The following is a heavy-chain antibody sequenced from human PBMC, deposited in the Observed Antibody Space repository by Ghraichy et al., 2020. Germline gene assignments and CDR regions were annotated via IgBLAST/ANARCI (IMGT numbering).Heavy chain of an antibody. CDR2: ISSSSSTI. D-gene: IGHD6-19*01. CDR3: ARDFPYSSGWYGEGYYYMDV. V-gene: IGHV3-48*02. CDR1: GFTFSSYS. J-gene: IGHJ6*03. Sequence: GGSLRLSCAASGFTFSSYSMNWVRQAPGKGLEWVSYISSSSSTIYYADSVKGRFTISRDNAKNSLYLQMNSLRDEDTAVYYCARDFPYSSGWYGEGYYYMDVWGKGTTVTVS.